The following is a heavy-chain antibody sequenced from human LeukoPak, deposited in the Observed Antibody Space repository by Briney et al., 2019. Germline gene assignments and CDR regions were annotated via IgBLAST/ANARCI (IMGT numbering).Heavy chain of an antibody. Sequence: GESLKISCKGSGYSFTSYWIGWVRQMPGKGLEWMGIIYPGDSDTKYSLSFQGQVTISADKSISTAYLQWSSLKASDTAMYYCARPSGYYSHGDAFDIWGQGTMVTVSS. J-gene: IGHJ3*02. CDR1: GYSFTSYW. V-gene: IGHV5-51*01. D-gene: IGHD3-22*01. CDR2: IYPGDSDT. CDR3: ARPSGYYSHGDAFDI.